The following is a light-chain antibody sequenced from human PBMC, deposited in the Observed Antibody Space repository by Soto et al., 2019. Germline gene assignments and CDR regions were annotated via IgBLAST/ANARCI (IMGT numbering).Light chain of an antibody. J-gene: IGKJ1*01. CDR1: QSVSSSS. Sequence: EIVLTQSPGTLSLSPGESATLSCRASQSVSSSSLAWYQQKPGQAPRLLIYGASSRATGIPDRFSGSGSGTDFTLTISRLEPEDFAVYYCHQYGSSPPTFGQGTKVDIK. CDR3: HQYGSSPPT. CDR2: GAS. V-gene: IGKV3-20*01.